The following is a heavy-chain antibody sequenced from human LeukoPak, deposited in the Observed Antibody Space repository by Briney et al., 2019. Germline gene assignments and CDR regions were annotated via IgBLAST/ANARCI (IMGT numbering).Heavy chain of an antibody. V-gene: IGHV3-53*01. CDR1: GFTVSSNY. CDR3: ATGSHGELVLDY. CDR2: IYSGGST. Sequence: GGSLTLSCAASGFTVSSNYMSRVRQTPGKGLEWVSVIYSGGSTYYADSVKGRFTISRDNSKNTLYLQMNSLRAEDTAVYYCATGSHGELVLDYWGQGTLVTVSS. J-gene: IGHJ4*02. D-gene: IGHD6-6*01.